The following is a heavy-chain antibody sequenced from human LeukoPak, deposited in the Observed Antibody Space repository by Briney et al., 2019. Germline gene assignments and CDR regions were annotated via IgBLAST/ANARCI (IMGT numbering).Heavy chain of an antibody. V-gene: IGHV4-59*08. J-gene: IGHJ4*02. D-gene: IGHD5-12*01. CDR2: IYYREST. Sequence: PSETLSLTCTVSGGSISNYYWSWIRQPPGKGLEWIGYIYYRESTNYNPSLKSRVTISVDTSKNQFSLKLSSVTAADTAVYYCARVHSGYDFGNRKYYYFDYWGQGTLVTVSS. CDR3: ARVHSGYDFGNRKYYYFDY. CDR1: GGSISNYY.